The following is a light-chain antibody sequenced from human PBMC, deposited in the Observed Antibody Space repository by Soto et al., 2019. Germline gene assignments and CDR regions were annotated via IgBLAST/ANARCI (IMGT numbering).Light chain of an antibody. Sequence: ETVLTQSPGTLSLSPGEGATLSCRASQSVSSSYLAWSQQKPGQTPRLLIYGASNRATGIPDRFSGRGSGTDFTLTISRLEPEDFAVYYCQQYVPSPPSWTFGQGTKVEIK. J-gene: IGKJ1*01. CDR2: GAS. CDR3: QQYVPSPPSWT. CDR1: QSVSSSY. V-gene: IGKV3-20*01.